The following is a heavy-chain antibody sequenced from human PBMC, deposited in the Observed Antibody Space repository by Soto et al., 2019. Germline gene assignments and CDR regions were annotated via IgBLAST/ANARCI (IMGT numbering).Heavy chain of an antibody. CDR1: GGSISSGGYY. J-gene: IGHJ5*02. CDR3: ARDPAP. Sequence: QVQLQESGPGLVKASQTLSLTCTVSGGSISSGGYYWSWIRQHPGKGLEWIGYIYNSGRTYYNPSSXCCXNIAADTSKNQFSLTLSSVTVADTAVYYCARDPAPWGQGTLVTVSS. V-gene: IGHV4-31*03. CDR2: IYNSGRT.